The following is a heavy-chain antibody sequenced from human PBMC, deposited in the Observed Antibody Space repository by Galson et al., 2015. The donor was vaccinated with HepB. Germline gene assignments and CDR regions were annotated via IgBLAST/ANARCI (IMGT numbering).Heavy chain of an antibody. D-gene: IGHD5-18*01. Sequence: LVKPTQTLTLTCTFSGFSLNSPGMGVAWFRQPPEKALEWLALLYWDDDQRYTPSLKTRLTITKDTSKDQVVLTVTNMDPVDTATYYCAHSRFIYGLFDFWGQGPLVTVSS. CDR3: AHSRFIYGLFDF. J-gene: IGHJ4*02. CDR1: GFSLNSPGMG. V-gene: IGHV2-5*02. CDR2: LYWDDDQ.